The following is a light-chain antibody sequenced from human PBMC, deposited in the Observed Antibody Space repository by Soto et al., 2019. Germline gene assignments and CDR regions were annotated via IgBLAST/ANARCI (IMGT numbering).Light chain of an antibody. CDR3: QQYNKWPYT. Sequence: DIVMTQSPATLSVSPGEGAALSCRANQGVSRNFAWYQQKPGQAPRLLIYGASTRATDIPARFRGSGSGTEFTLTISGLQSEDFAVYYCQQYNKWPYTFGQGTKLEIK. V-gene: IGKV3-15*01. CDR1: QGVSRN. CDR2: GAS. J-gene: IGKJ2*01.